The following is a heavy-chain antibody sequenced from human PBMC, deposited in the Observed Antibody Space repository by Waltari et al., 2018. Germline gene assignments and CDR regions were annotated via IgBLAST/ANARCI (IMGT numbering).Heavy chain of an antibody. V-gene: IGHV1-8*03. D-gene: IGHD6-6*01. CDR3: ASWGARPGGYFDY. CDR1: GYTFTSNE. J-gene: IGHJ4*02. CDR2: MNPNSGNT. Sequence: QVQLVQSGAEVKKPRASVKVSCEASGYTFTSNEINWVRKATGQGLEWMGWMNPNSGNTGYAQKFQGRVTITRNTSISTAYMELSSLRSEDTAVYYCASWGARPGGYFDYWGQGTLVTVSS.